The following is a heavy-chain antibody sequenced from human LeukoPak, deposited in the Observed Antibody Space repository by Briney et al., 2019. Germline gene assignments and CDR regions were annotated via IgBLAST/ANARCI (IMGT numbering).Heavy chain of an antibody. V-gene: IGHV4-30-4*08. CDR1: GGSIRSGDYY. CDR2: IHYTGST. CDR3: ARWYNRIRESNFDY. D-gene: IGHD1-14*01. J-gene: IGHJ4*02. Sequence: PSETLSLTCTVSGGSIRSGDYYWSWIRQPPGKGLEWIGYIHYTGSTYYNPSLKTRVTISVDTSKSQFSLKVSSVTAADTALYYCARWYNRIRESNFDYWGQGTLVTVSS.